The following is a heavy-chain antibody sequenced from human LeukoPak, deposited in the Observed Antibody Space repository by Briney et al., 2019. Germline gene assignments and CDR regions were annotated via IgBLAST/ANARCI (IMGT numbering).Heavy chain of an antibody. Sequence: SVKVSCRASGGTFSSNTIRWVRQAPGQGLEWMGGTANYAQKFQGRVTITADESTRTAYMELSSLRSEDTAVYYCASPRELKRRHDAFDMWGQGTMVTVSS. J-gene: IGHJ3*02. CDR2: TA. V-gene: IGHV1-69*13. CDR3: ASPRELKRRHDAFDM. D-gene: IGHD1-1*01. CDR1: GGTFSSNT.